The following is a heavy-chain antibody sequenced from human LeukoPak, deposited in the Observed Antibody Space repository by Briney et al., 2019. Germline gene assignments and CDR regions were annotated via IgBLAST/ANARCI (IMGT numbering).Heavy chain of an antibody. D-gene: IGHD2-15*01. CDR1: GGTFSSYT. J-gene: IGHJ4*02. CDR3: ARMPCSGGSCYPDY. Sequence: SVKVSCKASGGTFSSYTLSWVRQAPGQGLEWMGRIIPILGIANYAQKFQGRVTITADKSTSTAYMELSSLRSEDTAVYYCARMPCSGGSCYPDYWGQGTLVTVSS. V-gene: IGHV1-69*02. CDR2: IIPILGIA.